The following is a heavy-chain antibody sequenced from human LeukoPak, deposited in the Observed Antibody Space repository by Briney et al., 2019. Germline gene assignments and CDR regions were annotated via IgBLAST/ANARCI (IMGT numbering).Heavy chain of an antibody. CDR2: IYYSGST. V-gene: IGHV4-59*01. CDR1: GGSISSYY. J-gene: IGHJ5*02. D-gene: IGHD3-10*01. CDR3: AREEWFGAINWFDP. Sequence: SETLFLTCTVSGGSISSYYWSWIRQPPGKGLEWVGYIYYSGSTNYNPSLKSRVTISVDTSKNQFSLKLSSVTAADTAVYYCAREEWFGAINWFDPWGQGTLVTVSS.